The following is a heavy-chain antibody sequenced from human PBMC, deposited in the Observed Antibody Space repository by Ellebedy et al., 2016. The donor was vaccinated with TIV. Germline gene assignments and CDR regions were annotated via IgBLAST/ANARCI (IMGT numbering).Heavy chain of an antibody. Sequence: GSLRLXCTVSGGSISSSSYYWGWIRQPPGKGLEWIGSIYYSGSTYYNPSLKSRVTISVDTSKNQFSLKLSSVTAADTAVYYCARLMRSGWYVEDLDYWGQGTLVTVSS. D-gene: IGHD6-19*01. J-gene: IGHJ4*02. CDR2: IYYSGST. CDR3: ARLMRSGWYVEDLDY. V-gene: IGHV4-39*01. CDR1: GGSISSSSYY.